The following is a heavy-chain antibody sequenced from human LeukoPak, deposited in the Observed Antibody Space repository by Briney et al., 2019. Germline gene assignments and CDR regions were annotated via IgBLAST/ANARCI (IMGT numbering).Heavy chain of an antibody. CDR2: ISSSSSYI. J-gene: IGHJ6*02. V-gene: IGHV3-21*01. D-gene: IGHD2-15*01. CDR3: ARDPTPRYCSGGSCYTHCGMDV. CDR1: GFTFSSYT. Sequence: GGSLRLSCAASGFTFSSYTMNWVRQAPGKGLEWVSSISSSSSYIYYADSVKGRLTISRDNAKNSLYLQMNSLRAEDTAVYYCARDPTPRYCSGGSCYTHCGMDVWGQGTTVTVSS.